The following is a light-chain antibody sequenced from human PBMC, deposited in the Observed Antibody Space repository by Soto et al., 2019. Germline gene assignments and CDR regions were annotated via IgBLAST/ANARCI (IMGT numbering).Light chain of an antibody. CDR1: QNVSSNL. CDR3: TTYGNFWT. Sequence: EIVLPQSPATLSLSPGALATLSCRASQNVSSNLLVWYQPHPGQAPSLLIYGESSRATGIQDSFSGSASGTDSSPTIRRMDPDDFAVDDCTTYGNFWTFGQGTTLEIK. J-gene: IGKJ1*01. V-gene: IGKV3-20*01. CDR2: GES.